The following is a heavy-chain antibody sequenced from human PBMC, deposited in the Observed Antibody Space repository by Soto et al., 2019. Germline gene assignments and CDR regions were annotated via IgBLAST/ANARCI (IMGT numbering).Heavy chain of an antibody. CDR2: IYSGGST. J-gene: IGHJ4*02. Sequence: GGSLRLSCAASGFTVSSNYMSWVRQAPGKGPEWVSVIYSGGSTYYADSVKGRFTISRDNSKNTLYLQMNSLRAEDTAVYYCARYGNYYDSSGYYIDYWGQGTLVTVSS. V-gene: IGHV3-53*01. CDR3: ARYGNYYDSSGYYIDY. CDR1: GFTVSSNY. D-gene: IGHD3-22*01.